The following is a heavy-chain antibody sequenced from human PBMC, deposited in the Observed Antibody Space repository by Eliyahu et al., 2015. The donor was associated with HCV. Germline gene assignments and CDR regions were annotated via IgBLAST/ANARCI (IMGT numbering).Heavy chain of an antibody. CDR3: AKGDCSGECYLIDY. CDR1: GFTFDGYA. D-gene: IGHD2-21*01. V-gene: IGHV3-9*01. J-gene: IGHJ4*02. CDR2: ITSNGNTM. Sequence: EVQLVESGGGLVQPGRSLRLSCSASGFTFDGYAMHWVRQVPGKGLEWVSGITSNGNTMGYVDSVKGRFTISRDNAKNSLYLQMNDLRREDAALYYCAKGDCSGECYLIDYWGQGTLVTVSS.